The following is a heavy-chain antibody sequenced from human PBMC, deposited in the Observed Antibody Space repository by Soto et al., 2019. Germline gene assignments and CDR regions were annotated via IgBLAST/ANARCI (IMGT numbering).Heavy chain of an antibody. Sequence: ESGGGLVKPGGSLRLSCAASGFTFSSYSMNWVRQAPGKGLEWVSSISSSSSYIYYADSVKGRFTISRDNAKNSLYLQMNSLRAEDTAVYYCARDRITRGPGLVTAYWGQGTLVTVSS. CDR1: GFTFSSYS. J-gene: IGHJ4*02. V-gene: IGHV3-21*01. D-gene: IGHD1-20*01. CDR2: ISSSSSYI. CDR3: ARDRITRGPGLVTAY.